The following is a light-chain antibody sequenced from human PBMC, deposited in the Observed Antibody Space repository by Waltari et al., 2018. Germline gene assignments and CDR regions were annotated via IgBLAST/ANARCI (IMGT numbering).Light chain of an antibody. CDR1: QSVGSY. CDR3: QQRSNWTPHT. V-gene: IGKV3-11*01. Sequence: EIVLTQSPATLSLSPGDTATLSCRASQSVGSYLAWYQQKPGQPPRLLIYDASNRATGVPARFRGSGSGTEFTLNISSLEAEDFAVYYCQQRSNWTPHTFGQGARLEIK. CDR2: DAS. J-gene: IGKJ2*01.